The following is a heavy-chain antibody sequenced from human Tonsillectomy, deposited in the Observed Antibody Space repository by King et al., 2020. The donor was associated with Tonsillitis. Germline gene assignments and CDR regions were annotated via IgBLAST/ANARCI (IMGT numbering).Heavy chain of an antibody. V-gene: IGHV4-39*01. D-gene: IGHD2-2*01. CDR1: GGTISSSSYY. CDR2: MDYSGST. Sequence: QLQESGPGLVKPSETLSLTCIVSGGTISSSSYYWGGIRQPPGKGLEWIGSMDYSGSTYYNSSLKSRVTISGDTSKNQFSLMLTSVTAADTAVYYCGRRGIVPAARDFYYYSMDVWGKGTTVTVSS. J-gene: IGHJ6*03. CDR3: GRRGIVPAARDFYYYSMDV.